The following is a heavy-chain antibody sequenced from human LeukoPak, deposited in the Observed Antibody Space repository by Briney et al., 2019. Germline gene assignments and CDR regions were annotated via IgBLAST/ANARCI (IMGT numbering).Heavy chain of an antibody. D-gene: IGHD6-13*01. Sequence: GGSLRLSCAASGFTVSSNYMSWIRQAPGKGLEWVSYISSSGSSIHYADSVKGRFTISRDNAKNSLYLQMNSLRAEDTAVYYCAREGDRSSSYLNWFDPWGQGTLVTVSS. CDR1: GFTVSSNY. J-gene: IGHJ5*02. V-gene: IGHV3-11*01. CDR3: AREGDRSSSYLNWFDP. CDR2: ISSSGSSI.